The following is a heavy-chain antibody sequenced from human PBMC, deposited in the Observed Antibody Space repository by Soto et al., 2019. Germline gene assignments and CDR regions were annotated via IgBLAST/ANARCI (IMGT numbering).Heavy chain of an antibody. CDR2: ITPFSGDV. CDR3: VGGGAGSGPFTWELPDH. Sequence: QMQLVQSGAEVKKTGSSVTVSCKALGNTFTYRYLHWVRQAPGQALEWMGWITPFSGDVHYAQKFQERATITRDRSINTAYMQMSSLRSEDTAMYFCVGGGAGSGPFTWELPDHWGQGTLVTVSS. CDR1: GNTFTYRY. V-gene: IGHV1-45*02. J-gene: IGHJ4*02. D-gene: IGHD1-26*01.